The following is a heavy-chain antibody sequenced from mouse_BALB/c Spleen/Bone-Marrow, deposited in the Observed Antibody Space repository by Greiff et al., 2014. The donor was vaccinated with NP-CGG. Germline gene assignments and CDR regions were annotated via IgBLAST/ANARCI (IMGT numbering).Heavy chain of an antibody. CDR3: ATYYYGYYSDS. CDR2: IDPANGNT. CDR1: GFNIKDTY. V-gene: IGHV14-3*02. Sequence: VQLQQSGAELVKPGASVKLSCTASGFNIKDTYMHWVKQRPEQGLEWIGRIDPANGNTKYDPKFQGKATITADTSSNTAYLQLSSLTSEDTAVYYCATYYYGYYSDSWGQGTTPTVPS. D-gene: IGHD1-2*01. J-gene: IGHJ2*01.